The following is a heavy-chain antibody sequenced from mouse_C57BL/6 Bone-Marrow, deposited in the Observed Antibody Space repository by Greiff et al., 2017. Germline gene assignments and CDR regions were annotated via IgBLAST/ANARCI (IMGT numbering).Heavy chain of an antibody. D-gene: IGHD5-5*01. CDR3: ARHPLLPYYFDY. V-gene: IGHV5-6*01. CDR2: ISSGGSYT. Sequence: EVQLVESGGDLVKPGGSLKLSCAASGFTFSSYGMSWVRQTPDKRLEWVATISSGGSYTYYPASVKGRFTISRDNAKNTLYLQMSSLKSEDTAMYYCARHPLLPYYFDYWGQGTTLTVSS. J-gene: IGHJ2*01. CDR1: GFTFSSYG.